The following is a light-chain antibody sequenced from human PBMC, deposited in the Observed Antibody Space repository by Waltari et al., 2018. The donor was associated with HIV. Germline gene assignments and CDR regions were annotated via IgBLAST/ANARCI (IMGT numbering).Light chain of an antibody. V-gene: IGLV3-25*03. Sequence: SSELTQPPSLSVSPGPTARIACSGDSLSRQYTFWYQQKPGQAPVLVIFKDRERPSGIPERFSASSSGATVTLTISGVQAEDEADYYCQSADSSGTLFGGGTKLTVL. J-gene: IGLJ3*02. CDR3: QSADSSGTL. CDR1: SLSRQY. CDR2: KDR.